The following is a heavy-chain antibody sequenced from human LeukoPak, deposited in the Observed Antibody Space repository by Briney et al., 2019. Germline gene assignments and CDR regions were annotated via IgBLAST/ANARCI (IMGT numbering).Heavy chain of an antibody. CDR2: MNPNSGNT. D-gene: IGHD2-15*01. Sequence: ASVKVSCKASRYTFTSYDINWVRQATGQGLEWMGWMNPNSGNTGYAQKFQGRVTMTRNTSISTAYMELSSLRSEDTAVYYCARLVAATTDRIDYWGQGTLVTVSS. CDR1: RYTFTSYD. CDR3: ARLVAATTDRIDY. V-gene: IGHV1-8*01. J-gene: IGHJ4*02.